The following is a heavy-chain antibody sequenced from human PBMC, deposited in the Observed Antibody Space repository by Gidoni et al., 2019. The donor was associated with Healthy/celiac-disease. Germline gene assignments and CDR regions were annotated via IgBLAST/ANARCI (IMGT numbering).Heavy chain of an antibody. D-gene: IGHD6-6*01. CDR2: INHSGST. J-gene: IGHJ3*02. Sequence: QVQLLQWGAGLLKPSENLSLTCAVSGGYFSGYYWSWIRQPPGKGLEWIGEINHSGSTNYNPSLKSRVTISVDTSKNQFSLKLSSVTAADTAVYYCAMGYSSSIPGAFDIWGQGTMVTVSS. V-gene: IGHV4-34*01. CDR3: AMGYSSSIPGAFDI. CDR1: GGYFSGYY.